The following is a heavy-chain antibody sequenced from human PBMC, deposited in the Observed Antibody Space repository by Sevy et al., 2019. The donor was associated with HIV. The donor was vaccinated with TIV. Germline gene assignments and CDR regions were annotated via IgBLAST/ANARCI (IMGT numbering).Heavy chain of an antibody. CDR3: ARWDADRRWYFDY. J-gene: IGHJ4*02. CDR1: GFTFSTYA. V-gene: IGHV3-23*01. D-gene: IGHD1-26*01. Sequence: GGSLRLSCEASGFTFSTYAMSWVRQAPGKGLQWVSVISGSGGSTYYADSVKGRFTISRDNAKNTMYLQMNSLRAEDTAVYYCARWDADRRWYFDYWGQGTLVTVSS. CDR2: ISGSGGST.